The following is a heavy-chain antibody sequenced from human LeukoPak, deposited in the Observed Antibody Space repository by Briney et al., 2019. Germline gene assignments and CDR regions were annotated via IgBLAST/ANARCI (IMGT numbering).Heavy chain of an antibody. CDR3: ARDTYDYDFWSGYPEALGMDV. Sequence: PSETLSLTCAVYGGSFSGYYWSWIRQPPGKGLEWIGEINHSGSTNYNPSLKSRVTISVDTSKNQFSLKLSSVTAADTAVYYCARDTYDYDFWSGYPEALGMDVWGQGTTVTVSS. CDR1: GGSFSGYY. D-gene: IGHD3-3*01. CDR2: INHSGST. V-gene: IGHV4-34*01. J-gene: IGHJ6*02.